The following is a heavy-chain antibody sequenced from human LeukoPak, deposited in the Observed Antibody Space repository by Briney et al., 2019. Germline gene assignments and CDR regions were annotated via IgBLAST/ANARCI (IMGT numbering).Heavy chain of an antibody. J-gene: IGHJ4*02. CDR2: IYSGGST. V-gene: IGHV3-53*01. D-gene: IGHD3-22*01. CDR1: GFTVSSNY. CDR3: ARDPPYYYGSSGSSRDY. Sequence: PGGSLRLSCAASGFTVSSNYMSWVRQAPGKGLEWVSVIYSGGSTYYADSVKGRFTISRDNSKNTLYLQMNSLRAEDTAVYYCARDPPYYYGSSGSSRDYWGQGTLVTVSS.